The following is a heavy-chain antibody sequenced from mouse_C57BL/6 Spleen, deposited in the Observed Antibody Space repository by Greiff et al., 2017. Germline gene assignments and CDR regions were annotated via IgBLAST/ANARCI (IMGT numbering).Heavy chain of an antibody. D-gene: IGHD1-1*01. J-gene: IGHJ2*01. CDR1: GFNIKDDY. CDR2: IDPENGDT. CDR3: TKALDYGSSY. Sequence: EVKLQESGAELVRPGASVKLSCTASGFNIKDDYMHWVKQRPEQGLEWIGWIDPENGDTEYASKFQGKATITADTSSNTAYLQLSSLTSEDTAVYYCTKALDYGSSYWGQGTTLTVSS. V-gene: IGHV14-4*01.